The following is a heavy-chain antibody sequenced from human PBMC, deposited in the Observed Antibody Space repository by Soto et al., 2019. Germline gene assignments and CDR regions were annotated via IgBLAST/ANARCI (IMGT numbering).Heavy chain of an antibody. D-gene: IGHD2-2*01. CDR3: AKALGYCSSTSCGPGGNTWFDP. V-gene: IGHV3-11*04. CDR1: GFTFSDYY. CDR2: ITNTDYTT. Sequence: QVQLVESGGGLVKPGGSLRLSCTASGFTFSDYYMSWIRQAPGKGLEWVSYITNTDYTTKYADSVKGRFTMSRDNAKKSLSLQMDSLRAEDTAVYYCAKALGYCSSTSCGPGGNTWFDPWGQGTLVTVSS. J-gene: IGHJ5*02.